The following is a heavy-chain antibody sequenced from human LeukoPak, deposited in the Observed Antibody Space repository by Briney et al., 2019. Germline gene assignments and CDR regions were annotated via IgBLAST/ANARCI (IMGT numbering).Heavy chain of an antibody. CDR3: ARATSQARRTLSGSYPAYYYYYMDV. CDR2: ISTSSSYI. CDR1: GFTFSSHS. Sequence: GGSLRLSCAASGFTFSSHSMNWVRQAPGKGLEWVSSISTSSSYIYYADSLKGRFTISRDNAKNSLYLQMNSLRADDTAVYYCARATSQARRTLSGSYPAYYYYYMDVWGKGTTVTVSS. V-gene: IGHV3-21*01. D-gene: IGHD1-26*01. J-gene: IGHJ6*03.